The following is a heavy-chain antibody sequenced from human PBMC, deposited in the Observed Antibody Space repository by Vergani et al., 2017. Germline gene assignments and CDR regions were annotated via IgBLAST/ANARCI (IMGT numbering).Heavy chain of an antibody. CDR1: GFTFSDYY. CDR2: ISSSSSYT. D-gene: IGHD6-13*01. Sequence: VQLLESGGGLVQPGGSLRLSCAASGFTFSDYYMSWIRQAPGKGLEWVSYISSSSSYTNYADSVKGRFTIARDNAKNSLYLQMNSLRAEDTAVYYCARAAAGPFDYWGQGTLVTVSS. V-gene: IGHV3-11*03. CDR3: ARAAAGPFDY. J-gene: IGHJ4*02.